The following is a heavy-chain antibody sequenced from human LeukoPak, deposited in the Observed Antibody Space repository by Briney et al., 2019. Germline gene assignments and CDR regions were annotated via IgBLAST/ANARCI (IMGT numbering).Heavy chain of an antibody. CDR3: ARGVGCDILTGYFQYYFDY. J-gene: IGHJ4*02. Sequence: SETLSLTCTVSGGSISSGGYYWSWIRQHPGKGLEWIGYIYYSGSTYYNPSLKSRVTISVDTSKNQFSLKLSSVTAADTAVYYCARGVGCDILTGYFQYYFDYWGQGTLVTVSS. CDR2: IYYSGST. D-gene: IGHD3-9*01. V-gene: IGHV4-31*03. CDR1: GGSISSGGYY.